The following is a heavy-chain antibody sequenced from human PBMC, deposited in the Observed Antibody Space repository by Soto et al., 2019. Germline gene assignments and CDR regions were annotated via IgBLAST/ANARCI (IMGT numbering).Heavy chain of an antibody. V-gene: IGHV1-3*05. CDR1: GYTFTSYA. CDR2: INAGNGNT. D-gene: IGHD2-21*02. CDR3: ARSLVVVTALDY. Sequence: QVQLVQSGAEEKKPGASVKVSCKASGYTFTSYAMPWVRQAPGQRLEWMGWINAGNGNTKYSQKFQGRVTITRDTSASTAYMELSSLRSEDTAVYYCARSLVVVTALDYWGQGTLVTVSS. J-gene: IGHJ4*02.